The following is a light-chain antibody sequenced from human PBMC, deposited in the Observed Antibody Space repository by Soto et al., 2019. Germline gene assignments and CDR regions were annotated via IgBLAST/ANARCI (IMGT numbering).Light chain of an antibody. CDR3: CSYAGSYGV. J-gene: IGLJ1*01. CDR2: DVS. CDR1: SSDVGGYNY. V-gene: IGLV2-11*01. Sequence: QSALTQPRSVSGSPGQSVTISCTGTSSDVGGYNYVSWYQQHPGKAPKLMIYDVSKRPSGVPDRFSGSKSGNTASLTISGLQAEDAADYYCCSYAGSYGVFGTGTKVTVL.